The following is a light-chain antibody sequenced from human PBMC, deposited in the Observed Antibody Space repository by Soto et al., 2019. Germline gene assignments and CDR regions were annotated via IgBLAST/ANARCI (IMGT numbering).Light chain of an antibody. CDR2: GTS. J-gene: IGKJ1*01. Sequence: EIVLTQSPGTLSLSPGERATLSCRASQSVSSSYLAWYQQKPGQAPRLLISGTSNRATGIPDRFSGSGSGTDFTLTISRLEPEDFAVYFCQRYGSSRTFGQGTKVDIK. CDR3: QRYGSSRT. V-gene: IGKV3-20*01. CDR1: QSVSSSY.